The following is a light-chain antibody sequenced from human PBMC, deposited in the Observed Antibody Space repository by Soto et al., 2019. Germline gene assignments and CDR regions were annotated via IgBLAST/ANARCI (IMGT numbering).Light chain of an antibody. CDR2: DVS. CDR1: SSDVGGYNY. J-gene: IGLJ2*01. Sequence: QSALTQPASVSGSPGQSITISCTGTSSDVGGYNYVSWYQQHPGKAPKLMIYDVSNRRSGVSNRFSGSKSRNTASLTISGLQAEDEADYYCSSYTSSSTVVFGGGTKLTVL. CDR3: SSYTSSSTVV. V-gene: IGLV2-14*01.